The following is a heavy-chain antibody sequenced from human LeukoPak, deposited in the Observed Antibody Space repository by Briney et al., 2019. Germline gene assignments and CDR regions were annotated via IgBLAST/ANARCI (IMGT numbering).Heavy chain of an antibody. J-gene: IGHJ6*02. Sequence: GGSLRLSCAASGFTFAEYTMHWVRQAPGKGLEWVSGISWNSGSICYADSVKGRFTISRDNAKNSLYLQMNSLRAEDTALYYCAKERYYYDSSGQMDVWGQGTTVTVSS. V-gene: IGHV3-9*01. CDR3: AKERYYYDSSGQMDV. CDR1: GFTFAEYT. D-gene: IGHD3-22*01. CDR2: ISWNSGSI.